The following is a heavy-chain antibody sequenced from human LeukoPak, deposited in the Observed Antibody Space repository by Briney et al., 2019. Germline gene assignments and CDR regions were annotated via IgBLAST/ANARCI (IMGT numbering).Heavy chain of an antibody. CDR2: ISYDGSNK. CDR1: GFTFSSYG. Sequence: GRSLRLSCAASGFTFSSYGMHWVRQAPGKGLEWAAVISYDGSNKYYADSVKGRSTISRDNSKNTLYLQMNSLRAEDTAVYYCAKDGGGYCSGGSCYPGRLDYWGQGTLVTVSS. D-gene: IGHD2-15*01. V-gene: IGHV3-30*18. CDR3: AKDGGGYCSGGSCYPGRLDY. J-gene: IGHJ4*02.